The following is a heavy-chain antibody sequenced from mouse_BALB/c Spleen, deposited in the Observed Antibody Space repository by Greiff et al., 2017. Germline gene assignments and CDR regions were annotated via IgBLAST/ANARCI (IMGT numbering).Heavy chain of an antibody. Sequence: EVQLMESGGDLVKPGGSLKLSCAASGFTFTSYGMSWVRQTPDKRLEWVATISSGGSYTYYPDSVKGRFTISRDNAKNTLYLQMSRLKSEDTAMYYCERQVMITTTGYYAMDYWGQGTSVTVSS. D-gene: IGHD2-4*01. CDR3: ERQVMITTTGYYAMDY. J-gene: IGHJ4*01. CDR2: ISSGGSYT. CDR1: GFTFTSYG. V-gene: IGHV5-6*01.